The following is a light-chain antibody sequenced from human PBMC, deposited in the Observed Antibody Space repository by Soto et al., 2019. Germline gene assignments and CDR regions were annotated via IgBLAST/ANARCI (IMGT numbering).Light chain of an antibody. Sequence: EIVLTQSPATLSLSPGERATLSCRASQSVSSYLAWYQQKPGQAPRLLIYDASNRATGIPARFSGSGSGTDFTLTISSLEPEDFAVYFCHQYNNWPTFGQGTKVDI. CDR2: DAS. CDR1: QSVSSY. V-gene: IGKV3-11*01. CDR3: HQYNNWPT. J-gene: IGKJ1*01.